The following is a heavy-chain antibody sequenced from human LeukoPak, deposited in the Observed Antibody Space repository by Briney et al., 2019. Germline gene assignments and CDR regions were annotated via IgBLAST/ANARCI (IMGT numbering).Heavy chain of an antibody. CDR1: GGSISSGGYS. CDR3: ARDPPLKYSSSNKQLSQIDYYYYYGMDV. V-gene: IGHV4-30-2*01. J-gene: IGHJ6*02. D-gene: IGHD6-6*01. CDR2: IYHSGST. Sequence: SKTLSLTCAVSGGSISSGGYSWSWIRQPPGKGLEWIGYIYHSGSTYYNPSLKSRVTISVDRSKNQFSLKLSSVTAADTAVYYCARDPPLKYSSSNKQLSQIDYYYYYGMDVWGQGTTVTVSS.